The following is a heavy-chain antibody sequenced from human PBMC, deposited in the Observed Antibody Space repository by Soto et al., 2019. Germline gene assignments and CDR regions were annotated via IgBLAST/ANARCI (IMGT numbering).Heavy chain of an antibody. J-gene: IGHJ6*02. CDR3: ARGGLYILERLPMDV. V-gene: IGHV1-2*02. CDR2: INTNSGGT. Sequence: ASVKVSCKASGYTITSYYMHCVRQAPGQGLEWMGWINTNSGGTNYAEKSQGRVTMTRDTSISTAYMELSRLRSDDTAVYYSARGGLYILERLPMDVWGQGTTVTVSS. D-gene: IGHD1-1*01. CDR1: GYTITSYY.